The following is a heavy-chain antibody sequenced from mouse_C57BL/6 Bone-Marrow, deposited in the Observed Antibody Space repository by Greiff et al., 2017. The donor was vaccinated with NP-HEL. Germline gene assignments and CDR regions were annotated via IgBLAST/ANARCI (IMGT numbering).Heavy chain of an antibody. D-gene: IGHD1-1*01. V-gene: IGHV7-3*01. J-gene: IGHJ2*01. CDR2: IRNKANGYTT. CDR1: GFTFTDYY. CDR3: ASLYGSSYEFDY. Sequence: EVQLVESGGGLVQPGGSLSLSCAASGFTFTDYYMSWVRQPPGKALEWLGFIRNKANGYTTEYSASVKGRFTISRDNSQSILYLQMNALRAEDSATYYCASLYGSSYEFDYWGQGTTLTVSS.